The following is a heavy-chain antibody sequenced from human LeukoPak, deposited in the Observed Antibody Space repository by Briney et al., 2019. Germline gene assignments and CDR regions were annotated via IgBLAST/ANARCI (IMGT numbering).Heavy chain of an antibody. D-gene: IGHD4-11*01. CDR1: GFTFSSYA. CDR3: AKDRVTTVTSDFDY. V-gene: IGHV3-23*01. J-gene: IGHJ4*02. Sequence: GGSLRLSCAASGFTFSSYAMSWVRQAPGKGLEWVSAISGRGGSTYYADSVKGRFTTSRDNSKNTLYLQMNSLRAEDTAVYYCAKDRVTTVTSDFDYWGQGTLVTVSS. CDR2: ISGRGGST.